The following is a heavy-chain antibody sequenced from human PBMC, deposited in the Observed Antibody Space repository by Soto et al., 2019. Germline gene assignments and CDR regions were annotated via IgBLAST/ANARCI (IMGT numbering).Heavy chain of an antibody. CDR2: INHSGST. CDR3: ATIPGRGWPYYYYYGMDV. D-gene: IGHD3-10*01. J-gene: IGHJ6*02. CDR1: GGSFSGYY. Sequence: SETLSLTCAVYGGSFSGYYWSWIRQPPGKGLEWIGEINHSGSTNYNPSLKSRVTISVDTSKNQFSLKLSSVTAADTAVYYCATIPGRGWPYYYYYGMDVWGQGTTVTVSS. V-gene: IGHV4-34*01.